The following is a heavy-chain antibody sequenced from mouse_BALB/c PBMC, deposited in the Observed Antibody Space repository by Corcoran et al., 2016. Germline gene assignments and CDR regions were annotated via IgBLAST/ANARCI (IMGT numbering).Heavy chain of an antibody. CDR2: INPYNDGT. CDR1: GYSFTGYI. V-gene: IGHV1S136*01. D-gene: IGHD1-1*02. CDR3: ARGEDYPIAY. Sequence: EVQLQQSGPELVKPGASMKMSCKASGYSFTGYIMHWVKQKHGKGLEWIAYINPYNDGTKYSEKFKGKATLTADKSSSTAYMELSSLTSEDSTVYYGARGEDYPIAYWGQGTLVTVSA. J-gene: IGHJ3*01.